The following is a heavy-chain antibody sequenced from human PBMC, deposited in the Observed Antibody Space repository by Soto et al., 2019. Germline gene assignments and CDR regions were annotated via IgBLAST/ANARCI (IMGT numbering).Heavy chain of an antibody. D-gene: IGHD3-9*01. V-gene: IGHV4-59*08. J-gene: IGHJ6*03. Sequence: PSETLSLTCTVSGGSISSYYWSWIRQPPGKGLEWIGYIYYSGSTNYNPSLKSRVTISVDTSKNQFSLKLSSVTAADTAVYYCARYFRALTGPYYYTHSWGKGTTVTVPS. CDR3: ARYFRALTGPYYYTHS. CDR1: GGSISSYY. CDR2: IYYSGST.